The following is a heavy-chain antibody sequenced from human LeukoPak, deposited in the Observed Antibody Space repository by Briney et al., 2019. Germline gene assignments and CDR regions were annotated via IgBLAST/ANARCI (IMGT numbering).Heavy chain of an antibody. Sequence: GGSLRLSCAASRFTFSSYAMHWVRQAPGKGLEWVAVISYDGSNKYYADSVKGRFTISRDNSKNTLYLQMNSLRAEDTAVYYCARDKTRGLGYSYSKSGNYFDYWGQGTLVTVSS. CDR1: RFTFSSYA. V-gene: IGHV3-30*04. CDR3: ARDKTRGLGYSYSKSGNYFDY. CDR2: ISYDGSNK. D-gene: IGHD5-18*01. J-gene: IGHJ4*02.